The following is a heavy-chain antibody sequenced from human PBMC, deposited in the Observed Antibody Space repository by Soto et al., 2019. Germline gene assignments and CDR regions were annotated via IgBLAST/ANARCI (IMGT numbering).Heavy chain of an antibody. CDR1: GLSITNTW. D-gene: IGHD3-3*01. CDR3: NSYPDFWGGHTPL. J-gene: IGHJ4*02. V-gene: IGHV3-15*07. Sequence: EVQLVESGGGLVQPGGSLRLSGAAPGLSITNTWMHWVRQAPGKGLEWVGRVKSKADGGTADYAAPVKGRFTVSRDDSKNTQYLQMNSLKMEDTAVYYCNSYPDFWGGHTPLWGQGTLVTVSS. CDR2: VKSKADGGTA.